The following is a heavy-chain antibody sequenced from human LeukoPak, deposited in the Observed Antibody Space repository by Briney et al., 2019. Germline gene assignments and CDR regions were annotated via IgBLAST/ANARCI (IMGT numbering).Heavy chain of an antibody. V-gene: IGHV4-59*01. CDR3: ASRKLGNDY. D-gene: IGHD7-27*01. J-gene: IGHJ4*02. CDR2: IYYTGST. CDR1: GDSISAYY. Sequence: SETLSLTCTVSGDSISAYYWSWIRQPPGKGLEWIGYIYYTGSTSYNPSLKSRVTISADTSKNEFSLKLNSVTAADTAVYYCASRKLGNDYWGQGTLVTVSS.